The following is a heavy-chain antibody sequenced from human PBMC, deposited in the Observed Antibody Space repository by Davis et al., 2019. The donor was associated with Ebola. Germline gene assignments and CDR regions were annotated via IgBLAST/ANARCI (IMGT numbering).Heavy chain of an antibody. CDR2: IWYDGNRK. CDR3: AKELVTGSSYYLDY. D-gene: IGHD2-8*02. V-gene: IGHV3-33*03. Sequence: GESLKISCAASGFTFSDYAIHWVRQAPGKGLEWVAVIWYDGNRKYYADSVKGRFTISRDNSKTTLYLHMNSLRAEDTAIYYCAKELVTGSSYYLDYWGQGTLVTVSS. CDR1: GFTFSDYA. J-gene: IGHJ4*02.